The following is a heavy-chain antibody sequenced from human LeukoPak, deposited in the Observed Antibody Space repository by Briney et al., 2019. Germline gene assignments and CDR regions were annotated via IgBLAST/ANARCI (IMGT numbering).Heavy chain of an antibody. D-gene: IGHD3-9*01. CDR3: ARERGLSTPLTGYFYYYYGMDV. CDR1: GYTFTSFG. CDR2: YSVYNGNT. Sequence: ASVKVPYKASGYTFTSFGISRVRQAPGQGLGGIGWYSVYNGNTNYAQKLQGRVTMTTDTSTSTAYMELRSLRSEDTAVYYCARERGLSTPLTGYFYYYYGMDVWGQGTTVTVSS. V-gene: IGHV1-18*01. J-gene: IGHJ6*02.